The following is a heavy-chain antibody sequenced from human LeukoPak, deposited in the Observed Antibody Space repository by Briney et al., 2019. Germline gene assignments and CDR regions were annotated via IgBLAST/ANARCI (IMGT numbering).Heavy chain of an antibody. J-gene: IGHJ2*01. D-gene: IGHD7-27*01. Sequence: SGTLSLTCSVSGDSTTSYYWGWIRQSPGKGPEWLGYVYKSGLFDYNSSLRGRVTMSIDRSKTQFSLRLRSVTAADTAVYYCARTLGWYFDLWGRGTLVTVSS. V-gene: IGHV4-59*08. CDR3: ARTLGWYFDL. CDR2: VYKSGLF. CDR1: GDSTTSYY.